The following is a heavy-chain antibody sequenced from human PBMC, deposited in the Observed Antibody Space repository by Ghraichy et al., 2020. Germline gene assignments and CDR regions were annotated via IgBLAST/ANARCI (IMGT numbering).Heavy chain of an antibody. CDR1: GFTFSSYD. CDR3: ARGDSGSGSYYYGMDV. D-gene: IGHD3-10*01. CDR2: IGTAGDT. V-gene: IGHV3-13*01. Sequence: GGSLRLSCAASGFTFSSYDMHWERKEKGKGREGGSAIGTAGDTYYPGSVKGRFTISRENDKNDVYLQMNSLRAGDTAVYYCARGDSGSGSYYYGMDVWGQGTTVTVSS. J-gene: IGHJ6*02.